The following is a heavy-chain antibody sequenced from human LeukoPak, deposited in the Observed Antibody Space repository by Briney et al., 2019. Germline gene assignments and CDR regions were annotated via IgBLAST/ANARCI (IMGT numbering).Heavy chain of an antibody. D-gene: IGHD2-15*01. Sequence: GGSLRLSCLGTGLAFKNYWMTWVRQAPGKGLEWVANIHPDGSVKNYVDAVRGRFTISRDNAKNSLYLQLDNLRADDTAVYYCASTFPYCGGGSCALGGQGTLVIVSS. CDR3: ASTFPYCGGGSCAL. V-gene: IGHV3-7*01. CDR2: IHPDGSVK. CDR1: GLAFKNYW. J-gene: IGHJ1*01.